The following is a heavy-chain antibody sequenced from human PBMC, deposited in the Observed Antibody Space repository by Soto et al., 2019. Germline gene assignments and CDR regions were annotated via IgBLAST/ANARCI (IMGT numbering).Heavy chain of an antibody. CDR3: ARPTDYHYGMQV. V-gene: IGHV5-51*01. Sequence: GESLKISCKDSGYNFHTYWIAWVRQMPGKGLEWMGFIYPHDSDTRYSPSFRGQVTISADKSINTAYLQWTSLKASDTAIYFCARPTDYHYGMQVWGQGTTVTVSS. J-gene: IGHJ6*02. D-gene: IGHD4-17*01. CDR1: GYNFHTYW. CDR2: IYPHDSDT.